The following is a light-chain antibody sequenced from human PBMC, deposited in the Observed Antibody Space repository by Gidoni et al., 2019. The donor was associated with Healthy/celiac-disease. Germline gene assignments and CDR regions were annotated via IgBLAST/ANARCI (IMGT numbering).Light chain of an antibody. V-gene: IGKV1-39*01. CDR2: AAS. CDR3: QQSYSTPQT. Sequence: DIQMTQSPSSLSASVGDRVTITCRASQSISSYLNWYQQKPGKAPKLLIDAASSVQSGVPSRFSGSGSWTDFTLTISSLQPEYFATYYCQQSYSTPQTFGQGTKVEIK. CDR1: QSISSY. J-gene: IGKJ1*01.